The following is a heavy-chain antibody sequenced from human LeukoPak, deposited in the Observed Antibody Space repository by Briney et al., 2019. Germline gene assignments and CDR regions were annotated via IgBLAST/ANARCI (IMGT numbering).Heavy chain of an antibody. Sequence: GGSLRLSCAGSGFTFSSYTMNWVRQAPGKGLEWVSYISSSSSTIYYADSVKGRFTISRDNAKNSLYLQMNSLRAEDTAVYYCARNAGPTRYYFGYWGQGTLVTVSS. CDR3: ARNAGPTRYYFGY. J-gene: IGHJ4*02. CDR1: GFTFSSYT. V-gene: IGHV3-48*04. CDR2: ISSSSSTI.